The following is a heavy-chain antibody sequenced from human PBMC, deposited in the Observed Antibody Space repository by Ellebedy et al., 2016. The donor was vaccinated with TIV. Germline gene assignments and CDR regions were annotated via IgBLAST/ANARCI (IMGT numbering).Heavy chain of an antibody. V-gene: IGHV3-23*01. J-gene: IGHJ4*02. CDR1: GLYFKKFV. CDR2: ITGDSGDT. D-gene: IGHD6-19*01. CDR3: AKPPEQWLIHTGLDS. Sequence: GESLKISCAASGLYFKKFVIGWVRQSPGKGLQWLSLITGDSGDTFYADSVRGRFTISRDDSASTLFLQMNSLRAEDMAIYYCAKPPEQWLIHTGLDSWGQGTLFTVAS.